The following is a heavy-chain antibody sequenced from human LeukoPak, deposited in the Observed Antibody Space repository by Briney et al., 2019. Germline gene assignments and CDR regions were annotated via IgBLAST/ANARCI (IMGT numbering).Heavy chain of an antibody. Sequence: GGSLRLSCAPSRFTFSEYAMDWVRQAPREGLGRGSAISSSSAYIYYADLVKGRFTISRDNAKSSASLQMNSLRADDTAVYYCARIFRYQLVDYNALDVWGQGTTVTVSS. CDR1: RFTFSEYA. J-gene: IGHJ6*02. V-gene: IGHV3-21*01. CDR2: ISSSSAYI. D-gene: IGHD2-2*01. CDR3: ARIFRYQLVDYNALDV.